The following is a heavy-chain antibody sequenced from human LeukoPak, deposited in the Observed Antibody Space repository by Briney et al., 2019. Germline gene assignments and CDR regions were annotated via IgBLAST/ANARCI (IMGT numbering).Heavy chain of an antibody. Sequence: GGSLRLSCAASEFSVGSNYVTWVRQAPGKGLQWVSLIYSGGSTYYADSVKGRFTISRDNSKNTLYLQMNSLRAKDTAVYYCAKGAPGYCGGDCYHPGFDPWGQGTLVTVSS. J-gene: IGHJ5*02. CDR2: IYSGGST. CDR3: AKGAPGYCGGDCYHPGFDP. V-gene: IGHV3-66*01. D-gene: IGHD2-21*02. CDR1: EFSVGSNY.